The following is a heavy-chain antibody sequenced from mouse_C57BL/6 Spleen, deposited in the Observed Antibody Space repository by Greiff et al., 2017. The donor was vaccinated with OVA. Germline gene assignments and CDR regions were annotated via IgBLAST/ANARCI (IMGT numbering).Heavy chain of an antibody. CDR2: ISDGGSYT. J-gene: IGHJ4*01. V-gene: IGHV5-4*01. D-gene: IGHD4-1*01. CDR1: GFTFSSYA. Sequence: EVQLVESGGGLVKPGGSLKLSCAASGFTFSSYAMSWVRQTPEKRLEWVAPISDGGSYTYYPDNVKGRFTISRDNAKNNLYLQMSHLKSEDTAMYYCARDQLTGMDYWGQGTSVTVSS. CDR3: ARDQLTGMDY.